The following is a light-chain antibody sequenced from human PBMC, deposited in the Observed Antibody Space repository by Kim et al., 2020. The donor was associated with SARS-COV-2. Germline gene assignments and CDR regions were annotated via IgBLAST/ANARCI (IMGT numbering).Light chain of an antibody. CDR3: QAGYSSTEV. Sequence: SVTPGQPASITCSGDKLGDKYACLLQEKQGKSPVVVIYQDSKWGAGIPERFSGSNSGNTATLTISGTKAMNEADYYCQAGYSSTEVFRTGTKVTVL. CDR2: QDS. CDR1: KLGDKY. V-gene: IGLV3-1*01. J-gene: IGLJ1*01.